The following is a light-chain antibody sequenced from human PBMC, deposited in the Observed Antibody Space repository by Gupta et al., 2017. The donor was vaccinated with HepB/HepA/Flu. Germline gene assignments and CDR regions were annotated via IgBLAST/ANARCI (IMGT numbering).Light chain of an antibody. CDR1: PSLPHSNGYNY. CDR2: LGS. CDR3: MQALQTPYT. J-gene: IGKJ2*01. V-gene: IGKV2-28*01. Sequence: EIVITQSPLSLPVTPVEPTSISCRSSPSLPHSNGYNYLDWYLQKPGQSPQLLIYLGSNRASGVPERFSGSESGTDFTLKISRVEAEDVGVYYCMQALQTPYTFGQGTKLEIK.